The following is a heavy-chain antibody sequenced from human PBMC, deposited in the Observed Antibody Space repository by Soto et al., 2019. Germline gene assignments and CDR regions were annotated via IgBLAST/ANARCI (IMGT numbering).Heavy chain of an antibody. CDR1: GYSFTSYW. J-gene: IGHJ4*02. V-gene: IGHV5-51*01. CDR3: AXHSLGDFWSGYTTPFDY. CDR2: IYPGDSDT. Sequence: GESVKISCKGSGYSFTSYWIGWVRQMPGKGLEWMGIIYPGDSDTRYSPSFQGQVTISADKSISTAYLQWSSLKASDTAMYYCAXHSLGDFWSGYTTPFDYWGQGTLVTVSS. D-gene: IGHD3-3*01.